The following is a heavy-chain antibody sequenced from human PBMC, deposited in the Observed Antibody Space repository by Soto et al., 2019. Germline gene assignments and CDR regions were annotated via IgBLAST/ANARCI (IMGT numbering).Heavy chain of an antibody. D-gene: IGHD4-4*01. CDR3: VRRSTLSYHGMDV. V-gene: IGHV3-30-3*01. CDR2: ISYDGSNK. Sequence: PGGSLRLSCAASGFTFSSYEMHWVRQTPGKGLEWVAIISYDGSNKYYADSVKGRLTFSRDNSRNMLYLQMNSLRAEDAAVYYCVRRSTLSYHGMDVWGQGTTVTVSS. J-gene: IGHJ6*02. CDR1: GFTFSSYE.